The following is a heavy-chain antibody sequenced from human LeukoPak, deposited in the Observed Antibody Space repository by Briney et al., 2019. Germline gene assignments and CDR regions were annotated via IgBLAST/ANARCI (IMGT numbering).Heavy chain of an antibody. Sequence: GGSLRLSCAASGFTFSSYGMHWVRQAPGKGPEWVAVISYDGSNKYYADSVKGRFTISRDNSRNTLYLQMNSLRAEDTAVYYCAKDATVLYDFWSGYLTNYFDYWGQGTLVTVSS. V-gene: IGHV3-30*18. CDR2: ISYDGSNK. CDR1: GFTFSSYG. D-gene: IGHD3-3*01. J-gene: IGHJ4*02. CDR3: AKDATVLYDFWSGYLTNYFDY.